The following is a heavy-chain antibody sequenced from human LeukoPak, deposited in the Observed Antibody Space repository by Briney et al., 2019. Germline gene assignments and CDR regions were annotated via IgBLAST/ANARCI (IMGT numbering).Heavy chain of an antibody. Sequence: GGSLRLSCAASGFTVSSNYMSWVRQAPGKGLEWVSVIYSGGSTYYADSVKGRFTISRDNSKNTLYLQMDSLRAEDTAVYYCARVSGSRYSSGWYLFDYWGQGTLVTVSS. V-gene: IGHV3-53*01. CDR1: GFTVSSNY. CDR2: IYSGGST. D-gene: IGHD6-19*01. J-gene: IGHJ4*02. CDR3: ARVSGSRYSSGWYLFDY.